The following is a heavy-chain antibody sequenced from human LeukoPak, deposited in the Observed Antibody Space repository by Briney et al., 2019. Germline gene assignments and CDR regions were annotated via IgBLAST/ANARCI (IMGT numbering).Heavy chain of an antibody. V-gene: IGHV1-2*02. Sequence: ASVKVSCKASGYTFTNYGISWVRQAPGQGLEWMGWINPNSGGTNYAQKFQGRVTMTRDTSISTAYMELSRLRSDDTAVYYCARAKAAGRYCSSTSCYGITGNFDYWGQGTLVTVSS. D-gene: IGHD2-2*01. J-gene: IGHJ4*02. CDR2: INPNSGGT. CDR1: GYTFTNYG. CDR3: ARAKAAGRYCSSTSCYGITGNFDY.